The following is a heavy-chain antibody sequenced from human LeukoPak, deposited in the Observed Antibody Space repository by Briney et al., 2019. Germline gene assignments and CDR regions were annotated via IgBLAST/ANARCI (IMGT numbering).Heavy chain of an antibody. V-gene: IGHV4-59*11. J-gene: IGHJ6*04. Sequence: SETLSLTCTVSGGSISSHYWSWIRQPPGKGLEWIGYIYYSGSTNYNPSLKSRVTISVDTSKNQFSLKLSSVTAADTAVYYCAGFTIFGVVYMDVWGKRTKVTVSS. CDR2: IYYSGST. D-gene: IGHD3-3*01. CDR1: GGSISSHY. CDR3: AGFTIFGVVYMDV.